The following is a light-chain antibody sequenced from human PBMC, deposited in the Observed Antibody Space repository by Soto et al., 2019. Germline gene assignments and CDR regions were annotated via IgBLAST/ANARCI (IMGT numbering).Light chain of an antibody. Sequence: EIFLTQSPATLSLSPGERAILSCRASQSVSNYLAWYQQKPGQAPRLLIYDASNRPGGIPARFSASGSGTEFTPPIKGQEPEVFAVYYCKERSTWVTSGPGTKVD. V-gene: IGKV3-11*01. J-gene: IGKJ3*01. CDR1: QSVSNY. CDR2: DAS. CDR3: KERSTWVT.